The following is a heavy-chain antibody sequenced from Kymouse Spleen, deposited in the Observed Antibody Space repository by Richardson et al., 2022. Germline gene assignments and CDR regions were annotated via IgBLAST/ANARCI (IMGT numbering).Heavy chain of an antibody. V-gene: IGHV4-34*01. J-gene: IGHJ4*02. CDR1: GGSFSGYY. CDR3: ARGCITGTTGFDY. D-gene: IGHD1-7*01. Sequence: QVQLQQWGAGLLKPSETLSLTCAVYGGSFSGYYWSWIRQPPGKGLEWIGEINHSGSTNYNPSLKSRVTISVDTSKNQFSLKLSSVTAADTAVYYCARGCITGTTGFDYWGQGTLVTVSS. CDR2: INHSGST.